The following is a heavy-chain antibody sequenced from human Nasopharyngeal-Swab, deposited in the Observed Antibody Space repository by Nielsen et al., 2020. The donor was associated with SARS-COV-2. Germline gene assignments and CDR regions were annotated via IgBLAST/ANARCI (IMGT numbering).Heavy chain of an antibody. D-gene: IGHD2-15*01. V-gene: IGHV1-8*02. J-gene: IGHJ6*02. Sequence: ASVKVSCKASGYTFTSYGINWVRQATGQGLEWMGWMNPNSGNTGYAQKFQGRVTMTRNTSISTAYMELSSLRSEDTAVYYCAREGYCSGGSHLLCFYNGMDVWGQGTTVTVSS. CDR1: GYTFTSYG. CDR3: AREGYCSGGSHLLCFYNGMDV. CDR2: MNPNSGNT.